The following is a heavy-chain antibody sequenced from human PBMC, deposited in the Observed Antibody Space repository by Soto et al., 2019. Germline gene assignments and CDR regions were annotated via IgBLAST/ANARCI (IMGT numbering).Heavy chain of an antibody. D-gene: IGHD3-10*01. Sequence: QITLKESGPTLVKPTQTLTLTCSFSGFSLISTGAGVGWIRQPPGKALEWLALIYWDGDKRYSPALKSRLTITKDSSKNQVVLTITNVDPVDTATYYCARRQSIMIRGANAFDIWGKGTFVSVSS. V-gene: IGHV2-5*02. CDR1: GFSLISTGAG. CDR3: ARRQSIMIRGANAFDI. CDR2: IYWDGDK. J-gene: IGHJ3*02.